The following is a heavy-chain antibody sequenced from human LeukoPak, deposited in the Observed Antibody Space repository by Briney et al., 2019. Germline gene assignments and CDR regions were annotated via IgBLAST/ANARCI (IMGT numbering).Heavy chain of an antibody. CDR3: ARECRNYYGSGSYLFWFDP. CDR2: ISAYNGNT. J-gene: IGHJ5*02. V-gene: IGHV1-18*01. Sequence: ASVKVSCKASGYTFTSYGISWVRQASGQGLEWMGWISAYNGNTNYAQKLQGRVTMTTDTSTSTAYMELRSLRSDDTAVYYCARECRNYYGSGSYLFWFDPWGQGTLVTVSS. D-gene: IGHD3-10*01. CDR1: GYTFTSYG.